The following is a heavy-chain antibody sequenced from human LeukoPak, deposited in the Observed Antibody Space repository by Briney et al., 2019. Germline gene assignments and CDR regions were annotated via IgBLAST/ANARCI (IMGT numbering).Heavy chain of an antibody. CDR3: ARDLALYCSTTSCQDAFDI. CDR1: GYTFAYYG. CDR2: ISAYHGIT. V-gene: IGHV1-18*01. D-gene: IGHD2-2*01. Sequence: GASVKVSCKASGYTFAYYGITWVRQAPGQGLEWMGWISAYHGITNYAQKLQGRVTMTTDTSTSTAYMELRSLRSDDTAVFYCARDLALYCSTTSCQDAFDIWGQGTMVTVSS. J-gene: IGHJ3*02.